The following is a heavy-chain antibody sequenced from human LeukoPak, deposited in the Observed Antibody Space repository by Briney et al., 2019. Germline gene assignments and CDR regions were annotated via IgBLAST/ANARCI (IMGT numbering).Heavy chain of an antibody. D-gene: IGHD1-26*01. J-gene: IGHJ5*02. CDR1: GGSVSSGDYY. CDR2: IYYSGST. V-gene: IGHV4-30-4*08. CDR3: ARGATPDPFDP. Sequence: SQTLSLTCTVSGGSVSSGDYYWSWIRQPPGKGLEWIGYIYYSGSTYYNPSLKSRVTISVDTSRNQFSLKLSSVTAADTAVYYCARGATPDPFDPWGQGTLATVSS.